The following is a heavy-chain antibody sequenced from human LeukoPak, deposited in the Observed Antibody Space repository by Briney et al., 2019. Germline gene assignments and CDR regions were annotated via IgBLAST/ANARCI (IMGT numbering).Heavy chain of an antibody. D-gene: IGHD5-12*01. CDR2: IWYDGSNK. Sequence: GGSLRLSCAASGFAFSSYGMSWVRQAPGKGLEWVAGIWYDGSNKYYVDSVKGRFTISRDNSKNILYLQMNSLRAEDTAVYYCARGDIVTTIKEDHFDCWGQGTLVTVSS. CDR3: ARGDIVTTIKEDHFDC. CDR1: GFAFSSYG. V-gene: IGHV3-33*07. J-gene: IGHJ4*02.